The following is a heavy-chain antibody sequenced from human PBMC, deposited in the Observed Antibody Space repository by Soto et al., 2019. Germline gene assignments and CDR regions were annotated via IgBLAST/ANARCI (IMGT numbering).Heavy chain of an antibody. D-gene: IGHD6-6*01. CDR3: ARDPYPRSYSSSYYFDY. J-gene: IGHJ4*02. Sequence: GGSLRLSCAASGFTFSSYSMNWVRQAPGKGLEWVSYISSSSSTIYYADSVKGRFTISRDNAKNSLYLQMNSLRAEDTAVYYCARDPYPRSYSSSYYFDYWGQGTLVTVSS. CDR2: ISSSSSTI. V-gene: IGHV3-48*04. CDR1: GFTFSSYS.